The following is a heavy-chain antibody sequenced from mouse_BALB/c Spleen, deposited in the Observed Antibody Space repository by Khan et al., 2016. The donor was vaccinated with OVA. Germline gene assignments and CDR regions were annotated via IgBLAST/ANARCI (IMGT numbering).Heavy chain of an antibody. CDR1: GFSLTSYG. CDR2: IWAGGST. V-gene: IGHV2-9*02. Sequence: QVQLQQSGPGLVAPSQSLSITCTVSGFSLTSYGVHWVRQPPGKGLEWLGVIWAGGSTNYNSALLSRLSISKDNSKSQVFLKRNSLQTDDTAMYYCARDTTVESYWYFDVWGAGTTVTVSS. D-gene: IGHD1-1*01. J-gene: IGHJ1*01. CDR3: ARDTTVESYWYFDV.